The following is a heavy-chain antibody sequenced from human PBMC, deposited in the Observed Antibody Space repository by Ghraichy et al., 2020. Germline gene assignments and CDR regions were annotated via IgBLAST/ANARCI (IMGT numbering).Heavy chain of an antibody. J-gene: IGHJ3*02. CDR2: KKQDGSDK. V-gene: IGHV3-7*03. D-gene: IGHD2/OR15-2a*01. CDR3: ARLRQLYGGFEM. CDR1: GFTFSNHG. Sequence: GGSLRLSCAASGFTFSNHGMGWVRQARGTGLEWVANKKQDGSDKYYVESVRGRFTISRDNTKNSLYLQMNSLRADDTAVYYCARLRQLYGGFEMWGQGTMVTVSS.